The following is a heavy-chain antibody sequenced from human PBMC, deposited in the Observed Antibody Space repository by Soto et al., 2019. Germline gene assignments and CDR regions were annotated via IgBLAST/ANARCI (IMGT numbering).Heavy chain of an antibody. V-gene: IGHV3-7*04. D-gene: IGHD3-3*01. CDR1: GFTFSSYW. J-gene: IGHJ4*02. Sequence: GGSLRLSCAASGFTFSSYWMSWVRQAPGKGLEWVANIEQDGSEKYYVDSVKGRFTISRGNAKKSLYLQMNSLRAEDTAVYYCARGYDFWSGTNFDYWGQGTLVTVSS. CDR2: IEQDGSEK. CDR3: ARGYDFWSGTNFDY.